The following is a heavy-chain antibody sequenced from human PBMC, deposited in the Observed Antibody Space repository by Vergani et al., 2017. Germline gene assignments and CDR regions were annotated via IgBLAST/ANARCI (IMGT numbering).Heavy chain of an antibody. CDR2: IHPADSDT. D-gene: IGHD3-22*01. Sequence: EVQLVQSGAEVKKPGESLKISCQISGYSFTNYWIGWVRQMPGKGLEWMGIIHPADSDTRYSPSFQGKVTISVDKSISTAYLQRTSLGASDSAMYYCARLCGRDSSGSKYFDYWGQGTLVTVSS. CDR3: ARLCGRDSSGSKYFDY. CDR1: GYSFTNYW. J-gene: IGHJ4*02. V-gene: IGHV5-51*01.